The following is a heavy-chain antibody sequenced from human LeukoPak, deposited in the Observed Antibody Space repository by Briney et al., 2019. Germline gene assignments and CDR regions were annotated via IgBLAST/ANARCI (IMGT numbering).Heavy chain of an antibody. CDR1: GFTFSDYN. D-gene: IGHD2-15*01. J-gene: IGHJ4*02. V-gene: IGHV3-21*01. CDR2: ISSSSSYI. Sequence: GGSLRPSCAASGFTFSDYNMNWVRQAPGKGLEWVSFISSSSSYIFYADSVKGRFTISRDNAKSSLYLQMNSLRAEDTAVYYCARDRSSRYCSGGSCYTNFDYWGQGTLVTVSS. CDR3: ARDRSSRYCSGGSCYTNFDY.